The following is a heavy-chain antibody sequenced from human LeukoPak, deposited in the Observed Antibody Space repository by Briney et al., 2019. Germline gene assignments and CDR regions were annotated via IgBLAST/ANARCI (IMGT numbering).Heavy chain of an antibody. CDR1: GGSISSSSYY. D-gene: IGHD1-26*01. V-gene: IGHV4-61*02. CDR3: ARGWISGSYLAWFDS. Sequence: PSETLSLTCTVSGGSISSSSYYWGWIRQPAGKGLEWIGRVYTYGTTDYNPSFKSRATMFLDTSQNQFSVRLTSVTAADTAVYYCARGWISGSYLAWFDSWGQGTLVTVSS. J-gene: IGHJ5*01. CDR2: VYTYGTT.